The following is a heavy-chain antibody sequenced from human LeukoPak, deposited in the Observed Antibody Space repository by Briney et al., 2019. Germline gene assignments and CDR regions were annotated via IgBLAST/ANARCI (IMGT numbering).Heavy chain of an antibody. CDR1: GGTFCNSP. CDR3: AREAMEDFRTYYYYRAV. D-gene: IGHD1-14*01. V-gene: IGHV1-69*01. CDR2: IIPISGTT. Sequence: GASVKVSCKVSGGTFCNSPIGWVRQAPAQGLERVGGIIPISGTTTYAQKFQARVTITPHESTTTAYMQLRTLRSEDTAMYHRAREAMEDFRTYYYYRAVWGKGTTVTVSS. J-gene: IGHJ6*03.